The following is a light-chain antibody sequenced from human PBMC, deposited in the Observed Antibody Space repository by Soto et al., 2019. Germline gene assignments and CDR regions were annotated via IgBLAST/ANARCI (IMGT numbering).Light chain of an antibody. CDR3: MQALQTPYT. Sequence: EIVMTQSPPPLTVTPGEPASISCRSSQRLLHSNGNTFLDWYLQKPGQSPQLLIYLGSNRASGVPDRVSGSEAGTDFTLKISRVEAEDVGVYYCMQALQTPYTFGQGTKLEIK. CDR2: LGS. J-gene: IGKJ2*01. V-gene: IGKV2-28*01. CDR1: QRLLHSNGNTF.